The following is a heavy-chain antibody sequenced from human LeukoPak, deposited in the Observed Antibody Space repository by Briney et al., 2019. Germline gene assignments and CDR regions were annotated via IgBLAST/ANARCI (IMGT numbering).Heavy chain of an antibody. CDR3: AKTHGSGYCFDY. J-gene: IGHJ4*02. Sequence: GGSLRLSCAASGFTFSSYAMSWVRQAPGKELEWVSTIRYNGDTTYYTDSVKGRFTISRDNSKNTLYLQMNSLRAEDTAVFYCAKTHGSGYCFDYWGQGTLVTVSS. CDR2: IRYNGDTT. D-gene: IGHD3-22*01. V-gene: IGHV3-23*01. CDR1: GFTFSSYA.